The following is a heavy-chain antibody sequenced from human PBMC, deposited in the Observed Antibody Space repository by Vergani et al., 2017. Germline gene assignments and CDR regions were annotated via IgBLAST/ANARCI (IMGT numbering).Heavy chain of an antibody. D-gene: IGHD1-26*01. CDR2: LYSGGST. Sequence: EVQLVESGGGLVQPGGSLRLSCTASRFTVDTNYMSWVRQAPGKGLEWVSVLYSGGSTYYADSVKGRFTISRDNSKNTLYPQMNSLRAEDAAVYYCARMSRELVRSYYFDHWGQGTLVTVSS. V-gene: IGHV3-66*01. J-gene: IGHJ4*02. CDR1: RFTVDTNY. CDR3: ARMSRELVRSYYFDH.